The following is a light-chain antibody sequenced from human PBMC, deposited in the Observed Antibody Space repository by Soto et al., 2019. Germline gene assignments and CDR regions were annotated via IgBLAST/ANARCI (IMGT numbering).Light chain of an antibody. CDR3: QQYSSSRT. Sequence: DIVFTQSPGTLSLSPGERATLSCRASQSVSSNHLAWYQQKPGQAPRPLIYGGSSRATGIPARFSGSGSETDFTLTITSMEPEDFAVYYCQQYSSSRTFGQGTKVDIK. CDR1: QSVSSNH. V-gene: IGKV3-20*01. J-gene: IGKJ1*01. CDR2: GGS.